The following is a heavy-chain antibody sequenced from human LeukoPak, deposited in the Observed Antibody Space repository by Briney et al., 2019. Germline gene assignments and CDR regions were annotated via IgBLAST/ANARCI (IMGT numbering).Heavy chain of an antibody. J-gene: IGHJ4*02. V-gene: IGHV1-46*01. Sequence: ASVKVSCKASGYTFTSYYMHWVRQAPGQGLEWMGVINPSTGSTIYAQNFQGRVTMTRDMSTSTVYMELSSLRSEDTAVYYCARDIAVAGTDYWGQGTLVTVSS. CDR1: GYTFTSYY. CDR2: INPSTGST. CDR3: ARDIAVAGTDY. D-gene: IGHD6-19*01.